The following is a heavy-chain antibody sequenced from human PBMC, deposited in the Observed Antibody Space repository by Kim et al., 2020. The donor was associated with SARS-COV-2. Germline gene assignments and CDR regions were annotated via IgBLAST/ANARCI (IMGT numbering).Heavy chain of an antibody. CDR3: ARARTVTTFGVYYYYYGMDV. CDR1: GYTFTSYD. Sequence: ASVKVSCKASGYTFTSYDINWVRQATGQGLEWMGWMNPNSGNTGYAQKFQGRVTMTRNTSISTAYMELSSLRSEDTAVYYCARARTVTTFGVYYYYYGMDVWGQGTTVTVSS. V-gene: IGHV1-8*01. CDR2: MNPNSGNT. D-gene: IGHD4-17*01. J-gene: IGHJ6*02.